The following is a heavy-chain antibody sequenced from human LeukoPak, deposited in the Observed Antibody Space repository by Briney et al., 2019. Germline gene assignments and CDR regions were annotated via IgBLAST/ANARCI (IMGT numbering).Heavy chain of an antibody. CDR2: ISPGRAYT. CDR1: GFAFSSSA. D-gene: IGHD4-17*01. Sequence: VGSLGHSSAASGFAFSSSAVSWGRHATGKGLDWVSAISPGRAYTYYADSVRGLFPISRDNSENTLYLHMSSLRADGTAVYFCARDGTSTTMTSEPYWGQGTLVTVSS. V-gene: IGHV3-23*01. CDR3: ARDGTSTTMTSEPY. J-gene: IGHJ4*02.